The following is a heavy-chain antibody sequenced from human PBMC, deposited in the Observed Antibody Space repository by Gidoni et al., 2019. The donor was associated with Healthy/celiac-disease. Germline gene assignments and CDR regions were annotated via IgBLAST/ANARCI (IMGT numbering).Heavy chain of an antibody. J-gene: IGHJ5*02. CDR1: GFTFSSYA. D-gene: IGHD5-18*01. CDR3: AKDRGYSYGYPNWFDP. CDR2: ISGSGGST. Sequence: EVQLLEPGGGLVQPGGSLRLSCAASGFTFSSYAMSWVRQAPGKGLEWVLAISGSGGSTYYADSVKGRFTISRDNSKNTLYLQMNSLRAEDTAVYYCAKDRGYSYGYPNWFDPWGQGTLVTVSS. V-gene: IGHV3-23*01.